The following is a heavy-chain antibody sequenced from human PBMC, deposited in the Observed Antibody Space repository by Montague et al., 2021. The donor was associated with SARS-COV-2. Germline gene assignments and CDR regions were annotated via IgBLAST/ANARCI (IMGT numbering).Heavy chain of an antibody. CDR2: IYRSGST. CDR1: GYSISSDYY. D-gene: IGHD5-12*01. J-gene: IGHJ4*02. Sequence: SETLSLTCTVSGYSISSDYYWGWIRQPPGKGLEWIGSIYRSGSTYYNPSLKSRVTISVDTSKNQFSLRLTSVTAADTAVYYCARDSWGWLRFGWVFAYWGQGTLVTVSS. CDR3: ARDSWGWLRFGWVFAY. V-gene: IGHV4-38-2*02.